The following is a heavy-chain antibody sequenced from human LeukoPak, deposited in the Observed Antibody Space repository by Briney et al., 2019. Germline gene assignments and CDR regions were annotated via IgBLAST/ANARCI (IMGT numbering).Heavy chain of an antibody. J-gene: IGHJ6*03. CDR2: INHSGST. CDR3: ARSQAAADGYYYYYMDV. D-gene: IGHD6-13*01. Sequence: SETLSLTCAVYGGSFSGYYWSWTRQPPGKGLEWIGEINHSGSTNYNPSLKSRVTISVDTSKNQFSLKLSSVTAADTAVYYCARSQAAADGYYYYYMDVWGKGTTVTVSS. V-gene: IGHV4-34*01. CDR1: GGSFSGYY.